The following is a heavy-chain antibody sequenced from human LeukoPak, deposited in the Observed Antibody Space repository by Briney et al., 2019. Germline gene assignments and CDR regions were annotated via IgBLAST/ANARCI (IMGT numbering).Heavy chain of an antibody. CDR1: GFTFSNAW. CDR3: TTDPTY. Sequence: GGSLRLSCAASGFTFSNAWMSWVRQAPGKGLEWLGRIKSKTKGGTTDYAAPVKGRFTISRDDSKNTVYLQMNRLITEDTAVYYCTTDPTYWGQGTLVTVSS. CDR2: IKSKTKGGTT. J-gene: IGHJ4*02. V-gene: IGHV3-15*01.